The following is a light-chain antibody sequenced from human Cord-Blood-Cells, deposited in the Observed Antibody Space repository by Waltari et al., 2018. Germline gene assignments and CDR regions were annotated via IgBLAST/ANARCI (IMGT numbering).Light chain of an antibody. CDR1: SRDGGGYNY. V-gene: IGLV2-14*01. J-gene: IGLJ3*02. CDR2: DVS. CDR3: SSYTSSSTWV. Sequence: QSALTQPASVAWSPGQSITTSCTGTSRDGGGYNYFFWYQQHPGKAPKLMIYDVSKRPSGVSNRFAGSKSGNTASLTISGLQAEDEADYYCSSYTSSSTWVFGGGTKLTVL.